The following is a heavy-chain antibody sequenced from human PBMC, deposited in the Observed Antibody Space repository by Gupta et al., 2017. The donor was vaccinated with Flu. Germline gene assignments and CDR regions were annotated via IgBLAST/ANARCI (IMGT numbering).Heavy chain of an antibody. V-gene: IGHV3-13*01. CDR1: GFTFSSYA. D-gene: IGHD5-18*01. Sequence: EVQLVESGGGLVQPGGSMRLSCAASGFTFSSYAMHWFRQSAGKGLEWLSGIGAAADTFYPGSVKGRFTISRENAKSSLYLHMGGLTAGDTAVYYCVRGLGADYTAWGYFDYWGPGVFVTVSS. J-gene: IGHJ4*02. CDR3: VRGLGADYTAWGYFDY. CDR2: IGAAADT.